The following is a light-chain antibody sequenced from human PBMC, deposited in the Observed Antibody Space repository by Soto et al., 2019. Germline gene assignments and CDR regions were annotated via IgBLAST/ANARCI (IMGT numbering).Light chain of an antibody. CDR3: QQYGSSPRT. V-gene: IGKV3-20*01. Sequence: EILLTQSPGTLSLSPGERATLSCRASQSVSSSYLAWYQQKPGQAPWLLIFGASSRATGIPDRFSGSGSGTDFTLTISRLEPEDFAVYYCQQYGSSPRTFGQGTKVEIK. CDR2: GAS. CDR1: QSVSSSY. J-gene: IGKJ1*01.